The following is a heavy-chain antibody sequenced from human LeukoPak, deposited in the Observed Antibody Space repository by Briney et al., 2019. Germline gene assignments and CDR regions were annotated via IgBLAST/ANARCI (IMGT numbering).Heavy chain of an antibody. D-gene: IGHD3-9*01. J-gene: IGHJ4*02. CDR3: ARVILSNRILRYFDWHNRGFDY. Sequence: ASVKVSCKASGYTFTSYGISWVRQAPGQGLEWMGWISAYNGNTNYAQKLQGRVTMTTDTSTSTAYMELRSLRSDDTAVYYCARVILSNRILRYFDWHNRGFDYWGQGTLVTVSS. V-gene: IGHV1-18*01. CDR2: ISAYNGNT. CDR1: GYTFTSYG.